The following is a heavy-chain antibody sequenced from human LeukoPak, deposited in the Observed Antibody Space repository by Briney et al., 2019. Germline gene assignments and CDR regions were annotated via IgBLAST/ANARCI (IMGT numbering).Heavy chain of an antibody. Sequence: GASLRLSCAASGFTVSSNYINWVRQAPGKGLEWVSIIYSGVDTYYANSVKGRFTMSRDNSKNTLYLQMNSLRAEDTAVYYCARVFSQQVWGFDIWGQGTMVTVSS. J-gene: IGHJ3*02. CDR3: ARVFSQQVWGFDI. D-gene: IGHD6-13*01. CDR1: GFTVSSNY. CDR2: IYSGVDT. V-gene: IGHV3-53*01.